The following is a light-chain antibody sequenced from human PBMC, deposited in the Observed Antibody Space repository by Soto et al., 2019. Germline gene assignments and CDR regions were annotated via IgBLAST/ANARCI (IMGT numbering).Light chain of an antibody. Sequence: EIVLTQSPGTLSLSPGERATLFCRASQTVTNNYIAWYQQKPGQPPRLLIDDASRRASGIPDRFSGSGSGTDFTLTISRREPEDFAVYYCQQCATSPLTFGQGTKVDIK. CDR3: QQCATSPLT. V-gene: IGKV3-20*01. CDR1: QTVTNNY. J-gene: IGKJ1*01. CDR2: DAS.